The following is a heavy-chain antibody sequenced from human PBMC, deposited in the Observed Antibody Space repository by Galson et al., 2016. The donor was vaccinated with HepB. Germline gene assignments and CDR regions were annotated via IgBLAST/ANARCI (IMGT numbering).Heavy chain of an antibody. J-gene: IGHJ6*02. D-gene: IGHD6-13*01. CDR2: IIPLFDTP. V-gene: IGHV1-69*13. Sequence: SVKVSCKASGGTSSSYAISWVRQAPGQALEWMGGIIPLFDTPNYAQKFQDRVTITADESTSTAYMELSRLTSDDSAVYYCAREEQLADGLDVWGQGTTVTVSS. CDR1: GGTSSSYA. CDR3: AREEQLADGLDV.